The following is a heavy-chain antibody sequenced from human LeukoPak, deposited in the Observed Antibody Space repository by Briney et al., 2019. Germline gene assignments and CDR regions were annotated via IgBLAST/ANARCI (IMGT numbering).Heavy chain of an antibody. CDR2: IYTSGST. V-gene: IGHV4-4*07. CDR1: GGSISSYY. CDR3: ARAYGYFDY. Sequence: KPSETLSLTCTVSGGSISSYYWSWIRQPAGKGLDWIGRIYTSGSTNYNPSLKSRVTMSVDTSKNQFSLKLSSVTAADTAVYYCARAYGYFDYWGQGTLVTVSS. D-gene: IGHD3-10*01. J-gene: IGHJ4*02.